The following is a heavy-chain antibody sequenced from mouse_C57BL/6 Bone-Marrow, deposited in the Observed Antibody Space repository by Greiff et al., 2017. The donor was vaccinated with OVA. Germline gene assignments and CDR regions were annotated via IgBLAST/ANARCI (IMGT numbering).Heavy chain of an antibody. CDR1: GFTFSSYG. CDR2: ISSGGSYT. Sequence: EVKLVESGGDLVKPGGSLQLSCAASGFTFSSYGMSWVRQTPDKRLEWVATISSGGSYTYYPDSVKGRFTISRDNAQNTLYLQMSSLKSEDTAMYYCARHDYYGSSRYYYAMDYWGQGTSVTVSS. CDR3: ARHDYYGSSRYYYAMDY. V-gene: IGHV5-6*02. D-gene: IGHD1-1*01. J-gene: IGHJ4*01.